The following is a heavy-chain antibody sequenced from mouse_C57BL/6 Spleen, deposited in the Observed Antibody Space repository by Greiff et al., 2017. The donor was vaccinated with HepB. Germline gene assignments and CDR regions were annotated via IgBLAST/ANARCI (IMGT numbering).Heavy chain of an antibody. CDR3: ARFHYYGSSYNYYAMDY. Sequence: QVQLQQPGAELVKPGASVKMSCKASGYTFTSYWITWVKQRPGQGLEWIGDIYPGSGSTNYNEKFKSKATLTVDTSSSTAYMQLSSLTSEDSSVYYCARFHYYGSSYNYYAMDYWVQGTSVTVSS. D-gene: IGHD1-1*01. V-gene: IGHV1-55*01. J-gene: IGHJ4*01. CDR2: IYPGSGST. CDR1: GYTFTSYW.